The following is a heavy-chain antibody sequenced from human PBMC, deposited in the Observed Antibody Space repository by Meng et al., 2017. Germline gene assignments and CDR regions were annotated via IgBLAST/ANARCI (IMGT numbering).Heavy chain of an antibody. CDR2: IYYSGST. V-gene: IGHV4-61*01. CDR1: GGSVSSGSYY. J-gene: IGHJ5*02. Sequence: QGQLQESGPGLVRPSETLSLTCTVSGGSVSSGSYYWSWIRQPPGKGLEWIGYIYYSGSTNYNPSLKSRVTISVDTSKNQFSLKLSSVTAADTAVYYCARDGATTVTTGWFDPWGQGTLVTVSS. D-gene: IGHD4-17*01. CDR3: ARDGATTVTTGWFDP.